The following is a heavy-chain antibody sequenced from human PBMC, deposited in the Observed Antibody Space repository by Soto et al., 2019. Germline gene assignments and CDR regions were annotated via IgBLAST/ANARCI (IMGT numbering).Heavy chain of an antibody. V-gene: IGHV4-39*01. Sequence: TLSLTCTVSGGSISSSSYYWGWIRQPPGKGLEWTGTIYYSGSTYYNPSLKSRVTISVDTSKNQFSLKLSSVTAADTAVYYCARQGSGSYNAFDIWGQGTVVTVSS. CDR3: ARQGSGSYNAFDI. D-gene: IGHD1-26*01. CDR1: GGSISSSSYY. J-gene: IGHJ3*02. CDR2: IYYSGST.